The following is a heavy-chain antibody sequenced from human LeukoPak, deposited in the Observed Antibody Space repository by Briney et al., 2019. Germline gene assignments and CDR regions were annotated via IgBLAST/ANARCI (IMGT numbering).Heavy chain of an antibody. Sequence: GGSLRLSCAASGFAFSSYAMSWVRQAPGKGLEWVSAISGSGGSTYYADSVKGRFTISRDNSKNTLYLQMNSLRAEDTAVYYCAKGGSYYDFWSGYGYWGQGTLVTVSS. CDR2: ISGSGGST. CDR1: GFAFSSYA. CDR3: AKGGSYYDFWSGYGY. J-gene: IGHJ4*02. V-gene: IGHV3-23*01. D-gene: IGHD3-3*01.